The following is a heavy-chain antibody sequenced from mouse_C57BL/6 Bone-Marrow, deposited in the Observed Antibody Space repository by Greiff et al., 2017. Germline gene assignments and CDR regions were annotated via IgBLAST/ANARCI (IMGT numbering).Heavy chain of an antibody. CDR3: ARRDGDWYFDV. CDR1: GFTFSSYG. V-gene: IGHV5-6*02. CDR2: ISSGGSYT. J-gene: IGHJ1*03. Sequence: EVMLVESGGDLVKPGGSLKLSCAASGFTFSSYGMSWVRQTPDKRLEWVPTISSGGSYTYYPDSVKGRFTISRDNAKNTLYLQMSSLKSEDTAMYYCARRDGDWYFDVWGTGTTVTVSS.